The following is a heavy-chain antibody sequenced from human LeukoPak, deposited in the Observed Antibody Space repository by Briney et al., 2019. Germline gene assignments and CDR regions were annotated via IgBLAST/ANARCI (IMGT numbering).Heavy chain of an antibody. V-gene: IGHV1-46*01. J-gene: IGHJ4*02. CDR3: ATHVDYGDYESAPDY. D-gene: IGHD4-17*01. Sequence: ASVKVSCKASGYTFTSYYMHWVRQAPGQGLEWMGIINPSGGSTSYAQKFQGRVTMTRDTSTSTVYMELSSLKSEDTAVYYCATHVDYGDYESAPDYWGQGTLVTVSS. CDR1: GYTFTSYY. CDR2: INPSGGST.